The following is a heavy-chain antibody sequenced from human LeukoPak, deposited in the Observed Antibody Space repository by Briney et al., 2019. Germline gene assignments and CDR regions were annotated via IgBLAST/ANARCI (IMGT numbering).Heavy chain of an antibody. CDR3: ARGAGGSSGWSTIRYFDC. Sequence: PGGSLRLSCAASGFTFSTYAMHWVRQAPYEGLEWVTAISYDASSKYCADSVKGRFTISRDNSKSTLYLQLDSLGVEDTAVYYCARGAGGSSGWSTIRYFDCWGQGTLVTVSS. V-gene: IGHV3-30-3*01. D-gene: IGHD6-13*01. J-gene: IGHJ4*02. CDR1: GFTFSTYA. CDR2: ISYDASSK.